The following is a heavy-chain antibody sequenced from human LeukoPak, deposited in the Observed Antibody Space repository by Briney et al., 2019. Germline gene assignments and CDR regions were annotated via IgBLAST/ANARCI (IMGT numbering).Heavy chain of an antibody. V-gene: IGHV3-9*01. D-gene: IGHD5-24*01. J-gene: IGHJ4*02. CDR1: GFTFDDYA. Sequence: PGGSLRLSCAASGFTFDDYAMHWVRQAPGKGLEWVSGISWNSGSIGYADSVKGRFTISRDNAKNSLYLQMNSLRAEDTALYYCAKDVEDGYNSNFDYWGQGTLVTVSS. CDR2: ISWNSGSI. CDR3: AKDVEDGYNSNFDY.